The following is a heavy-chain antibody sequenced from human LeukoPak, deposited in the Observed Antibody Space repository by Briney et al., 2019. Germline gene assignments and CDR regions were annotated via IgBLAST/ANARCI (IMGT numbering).Heavy chain of an antibody. Sequence: PGRSLRLSCAASGFTFSSYAMHWVRQAPGKGLEWVSSISSGSSYIYYADSVKGRFTISRDNTKNSLYLQMNSLRAEDTAVYYCARGGGVPDYWGQGTLVTVSS. D-gene: IGHD1-1*01. J-gene: IGHJ4*02. CDR2: ISSGSSYI. CDR1: GFTFSSYA. CDR3: ARGGGVPDY. V-gene: IGHV3-21*01.